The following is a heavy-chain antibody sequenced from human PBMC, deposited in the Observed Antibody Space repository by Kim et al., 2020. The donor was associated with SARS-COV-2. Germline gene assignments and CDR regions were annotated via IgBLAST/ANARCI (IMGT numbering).Heavy chain of an antibody. CDR3: SITRTGSGSYSDY. J-gene: IGHJ4*02. CDR1: GVSISSGSYY. CDR2: IYTSGST. D-gene: IGHD3-10*01. Sequence: SETLSLTCTVSGVSISSGSYYWSWIRKPAGKGLEWIGRIYTSGSTNYNPSLKSRLTISVDTYKNQFSLKLSSVTAADTAVYYCSITRTGSGSYSDYWGQGTLVTVSS. V-gene: IGHV4-61*02.